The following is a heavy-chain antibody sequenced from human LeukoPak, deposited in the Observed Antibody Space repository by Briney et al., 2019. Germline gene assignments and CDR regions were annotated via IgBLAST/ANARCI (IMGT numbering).Heavy chain of an antibody. D-gene: IGHD6-19*01. CDR3: ARDSEQWLVKAGFDY. CDR2: VSYDGSNK. V-gene: IGHV3-30-3*01. J-gene: IGHJ4*02. Sequence: GGSLRLSCAASGFTFSNYAMHWVRQAPGKGLEWVAVVSYDGSNKYYADSVKGRFTISRDNSKNTLYLQMNSLRAEDTAVYYCARDSEQWLVKAGFDYWGQGTLVTVSS. CDR1: GFTFSNYA.